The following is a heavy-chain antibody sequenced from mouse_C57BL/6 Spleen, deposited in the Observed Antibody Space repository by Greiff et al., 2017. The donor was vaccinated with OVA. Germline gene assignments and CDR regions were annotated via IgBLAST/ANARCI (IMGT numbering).Heavy chain of an antibody. J-gene: IGHJ1*03. CDR2: ISDGGSYT. D-gene: IGHD1-1*01. Sequence: EVKLVESGGGLVKPGGSLKLSCAASGFTFSSYAMSWVRQTPEKRLEWVATISDGGSYTYYPDNVKGRFTISRDNAKNNLYLQMSHLKSEDTAMYYCARDRYYGSSYEYFDVWGTGTTVTVSS. CDR1: GFTFSSYA. V-gene: IGHV5-4*01. CDR3: ARDRYYGSSYEYFDV.